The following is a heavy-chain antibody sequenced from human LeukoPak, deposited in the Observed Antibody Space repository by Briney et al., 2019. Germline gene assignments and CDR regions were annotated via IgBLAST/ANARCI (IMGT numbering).Heavy chain of an antibody. V-gene: IGHV4-59*08. CDR3: ARLRYNYDFWSGHLNNYYGMDV. CDR1: GNSISSYY. Sequence: PSETLSLTCTVSGNSISSYYWSWIRQPAGKGLEWIGYIYYSGSTNYNPSLKSRVTISVDTSKNQFSLKLSSVTAADTAVYYCARLRYNYDFWSGHLNNYYGMDVWGQGTTVTVSS. CDR2: IYYSGST. J-gene: IGHJ6*02. D-gene: IGHD3-3*01.